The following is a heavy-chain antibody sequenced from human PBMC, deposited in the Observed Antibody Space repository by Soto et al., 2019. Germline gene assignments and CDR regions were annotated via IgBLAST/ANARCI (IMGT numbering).Heavy chain of an antibody. Sequence: SETLSFTCTVSGGSISSYYWSWIRQPPGKGLEWIGYIFYSGSTNYNPSLKSRVTISVDTSKNQFSLKLSSVTAADTAVYYCARRYSSSFDFWGQGTLVTVSS. J-gene: IGHJ4*02. D-gene: IGHD6-13*01. CDR2: IFYSGST. CDR3: ARRYSSSFDF. CDR1: GGSISSYY. V-gene: IGHV4-59*08.